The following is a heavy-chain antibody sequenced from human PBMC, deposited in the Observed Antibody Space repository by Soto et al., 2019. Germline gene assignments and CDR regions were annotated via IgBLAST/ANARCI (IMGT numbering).Heavy chain of an antibody. D-gene: IGHD1-26*01. CDR3: ARQYPLWVGATFFDY. CDR1: GGSISSYY. Sequence: SETLSLTCSVSGGSISSYYWSWIRQPPGKGLEWIGYIYYSGSTNYNPSLKSRVTISLDTSKNQFSLKLSSMTAADTAVYYCARQYPLWVGATFFDYWGQGTLVTVSS. CDR2: IYYSGST. J-gene: IGHJ4*02. V-gene: IGHV4-59*08.